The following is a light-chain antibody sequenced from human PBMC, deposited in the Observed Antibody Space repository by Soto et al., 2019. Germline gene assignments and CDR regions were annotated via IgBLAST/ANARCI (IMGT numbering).Light chain of an antibody. CDR1: SSDIGGYNY. CDR2: EVT. V-gene: IGLV2-14*01. CDR3: RSYTSRSTLYV. Sequence: QSALTQPASVSVSPGQSITVSCTGTSSDIGGYNYVSWYQQHPGKAPKLMVYEVTNRPSGVSDRFSGSKSGNTASLTISGLQADDEGYYYCRSYTSRSTLYVFGTGTKVTVL. J-gene: IGLJ1*01.